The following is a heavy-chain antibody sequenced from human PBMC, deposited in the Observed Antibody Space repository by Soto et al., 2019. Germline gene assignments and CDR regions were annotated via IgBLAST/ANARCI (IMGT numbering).Heavy chain of an antibody. J-gene: IGHJ4*02. D-gene: IGHD4-4*01. V-gene: IGHV3-30*18. CDR1: GFTFSRYV. CDR2: ISYDGSNR. Sequence: QVQLVESGGGVVQPGRSLRLSCAASGFTFSRYVMHWVRQAPGKGLEWVAVISYDGSNRYYADSVKGRFTISRDNSKNTLYLQMNSLRAEDTAVYYCANTVTKNHYFDYWGQGTLVTVSS. CDR3: ANTVTKNHYFDY.